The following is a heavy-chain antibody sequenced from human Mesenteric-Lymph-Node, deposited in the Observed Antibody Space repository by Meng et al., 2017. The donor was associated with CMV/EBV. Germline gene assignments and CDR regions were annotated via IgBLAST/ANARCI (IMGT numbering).Heavy chain of an antibody. Sequence: GSLRLSCIVSGGSISGSDYYWGWIRQPPGKGLEWIGSVYYTGTTHYNPSLKSRVIISVDTSKNQLSLKVKSVTATDTAVYYCARPVYSGYGDAFDIWGQGTMVTVSS. V-gene: IGHV4-39*01. CDR2: VYYTGTT. D-gene: IGHD5-12*01. CDR3: ARPVYSGYGDAFDI. J-gene: IGHJ3*02. CDR1: GGSISGSDYY.